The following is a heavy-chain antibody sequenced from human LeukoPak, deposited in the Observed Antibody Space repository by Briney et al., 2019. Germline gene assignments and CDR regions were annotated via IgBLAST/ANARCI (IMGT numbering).Heavy chain of an antibody. CDR1: GYTFTGYY. V-gene: IGHV1-2*02. J-gene: IGHJ4*02. CDR2: INPNSGGT. Sequence: GASVKVSCKASGYTFTGYYMHWVRQAPGQGLEWMGWINPNSGGTNYAQKFQGRATMTRDTSISTAYMELSRLRSDDTAVYYCARRPTTVTTHFDYWGQGTLVTVSS. D-gene: IGHD4-11*01. CDR3: ARRPTTVTTHFDY.